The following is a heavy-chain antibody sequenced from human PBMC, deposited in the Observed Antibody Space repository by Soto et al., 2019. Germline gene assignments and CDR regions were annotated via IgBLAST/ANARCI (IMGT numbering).Heavy chain of an antibody. CDR3: AKGSTAMTYFDY. V-gene: IGHV3-30*18. D-gene: IGHD5-18*01. J-gene: IGHJ4*02. Sequence: QVQLVECGGGVVQPGRSLRLSCAASGFTFSSYGMHWVRQAPGKGLEWLAVISYDGSNKYYADSVKGRFTISRDNSKNTLYLQMNSLRAEDTAVYYCAKGSTAMTYFDYWGQGTLVTVSS. CDR2: ISYDGSNK. CDR1: GFTFSSYG.